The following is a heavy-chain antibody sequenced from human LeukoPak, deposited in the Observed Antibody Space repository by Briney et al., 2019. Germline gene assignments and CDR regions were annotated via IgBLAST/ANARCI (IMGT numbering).Heavy chain of an antibody. V-gene: IGHV1-24*01. CDR3: ARGAIWSRRFHYYYYMDV. CDR1: GYTLTELS. CDR2: FDPEDGET. Sequence: GASVKVSCKVSGYTLTELSMHWVRQAPGKGLEWMGGFDPEDGETIYAQKFQGRVTMTEDTSTDTAYMELSSLRSEDTAVYYCARGAIWSRRFHYYYYMDVWGKGTTVTVSS. J-gene: IGHJ6*03. D-gene: IGHD3-10*01.